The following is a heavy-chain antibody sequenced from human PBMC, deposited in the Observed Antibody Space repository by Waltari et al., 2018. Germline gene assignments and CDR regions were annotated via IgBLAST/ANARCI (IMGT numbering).Heavy chain of an antibody. D-gene: IGHD3-10*01. Sequence: QVHLHESGPGLVRPSETLSLTCGVSGGSINNYYWNWIRQTPGKVLEWIGYVHYGGSTDYNPSLKGRVTMSLDTSRNQFSLRLQSVTAADTAVYYCARGTAYYRPADVFEFWGQGTTVIVSS. J-gene: IGHJ3*01. CDR2: VHYGGST. CDR3: ARGTAYYRPADVFEF. CDR1: GGSINNYY. V-gene: IGHV4-59*01.